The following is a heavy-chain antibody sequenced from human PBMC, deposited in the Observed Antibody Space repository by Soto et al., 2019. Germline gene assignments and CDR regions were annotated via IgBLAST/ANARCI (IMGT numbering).Heavy chain of an antibody. CDR1: GGTFSSYA. J-gene: IGHJ6*02. D-gene: IGHD6-6*01. CDR2: IIPLLNTP. Sequence: QVQLVQSGAEVKKPGSSVKVSCRASGGTFSSYAVSWVRQAPGQGLEWMGVIIPLLNTPKYVQKFQGRVTIIADASATTAYMELSSLRSEDTAVYYCARESSSPNYYYYGMDVWGQGTTVTVSS. V-gene: IGHV1-69*01. CDR3: ARESSSPNYYYYGMDV.